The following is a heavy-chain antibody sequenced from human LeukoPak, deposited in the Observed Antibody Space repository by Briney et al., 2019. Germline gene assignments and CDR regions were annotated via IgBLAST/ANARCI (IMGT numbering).Heavy chain of an antibody. V-gene: IGHV3-15*01. D-gene: IGHD3-22*01. CDR1: GFTFSRYW. CDR3: TTAFYDSSALDY. CDR2: IKSKTSGGTT. Sequence: GGSLRLSCAASGFTFSRYWMSWVRQAPGKGLEWVGRIKSKTSGGTTDYAAPVKGRFTISRDDSKNTLYLQMNSLKTEDTAVYYCTTAFYDSSALDYWGLGTLATVSS. J-gene: IGHJ4*02.